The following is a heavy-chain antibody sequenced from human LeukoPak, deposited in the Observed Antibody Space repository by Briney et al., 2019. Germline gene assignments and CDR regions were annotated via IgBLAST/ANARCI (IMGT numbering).Heavy chain of an antibody. J-gene: IGHJ4*02. V-gene: IGHV1-3*01. Sequence: ASVKVSCKAFGYTLTSYAMHWVRQAPGQGLEWMGWINPGNGNTQHSQRFKGRVTITRDTSASTAYMELSSLTSEDTAMYYCARGKVTVTSFSFDYWGQGILVTVSS. CDR3: ARGKVTVTSFSFDY. CDR2: INPGNGNT. CDR1: GYTLTSYA. D-gene: IGHD4-11*01.